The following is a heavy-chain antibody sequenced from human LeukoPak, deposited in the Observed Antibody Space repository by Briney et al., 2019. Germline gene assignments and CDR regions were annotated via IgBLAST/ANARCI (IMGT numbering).Heavy chain of an antibody. CDR2: ISGSGGST. D-gene: IGHD3-22*01. V-gene: IGHV3-23*01. CDR1: GFTFSTYV. CDR3: AKSSYYDSSGYYREYYFDY. J-gene: IGHJ4*02. Sequence: GGSLRLSCAASGFTFSTYVMSWVRQAPGKGLEWVSAISGSGGSTNYADSVKGRVTVSRDNSKSTLYLQMNSLRAEDTAVYYCAKSSYYDSSGYYREYYFDYWGQRTLVTVSS.